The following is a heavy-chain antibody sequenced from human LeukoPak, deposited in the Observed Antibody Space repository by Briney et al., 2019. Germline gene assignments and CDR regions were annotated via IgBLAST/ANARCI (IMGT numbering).Heavy chain of an antibody. CDR1: GYTFTSYG. D-gene: IGHD6-6*01. CDR3: ARDSPQYSSSNYFDY. Sequence: ASVKVSCKASGYTFTSYGMSWVRQAPGQGLEWMGWISAYNGNTNYAQKLQGRVTMTTDTSTSTAYMELRSLRSDDTAVYYCARDSPQYSSSNYFDYWGQGTLVTVSS. CDR2: ISAYNGNT. J-gene: IGHJ4*02. V-gene: IGHV1-18*01.